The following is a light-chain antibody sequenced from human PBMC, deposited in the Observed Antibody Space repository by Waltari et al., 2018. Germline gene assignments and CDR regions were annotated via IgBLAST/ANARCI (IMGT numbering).Light chain of an antibody. Sequence: NFMLTQPHSVSESPGKTVTISCTRSSGSIASNFVQWSQQRPGSAPTTVIYEDNQRPSGVPDRVSGSIDRSSNAASLTISGLKTEDEADYYCQSYDSSNHVVFGGGTKLTVL. J-gene: IGLJ2*01. V-gene: IGLV6-57*03. CDR1: SGSIASNF. CDR2: EDN. CDR3: QSYDSSNHVV.